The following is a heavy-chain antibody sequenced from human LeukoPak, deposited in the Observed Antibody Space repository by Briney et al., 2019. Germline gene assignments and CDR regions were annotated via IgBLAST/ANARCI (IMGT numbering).Heavy chain of an antibody. CDR2: ISSSSSYI. Sequence: GGSLRLSCAASGFTFSSYSMNWVRQAPGKGLEWVSSISSSSSYIYYADSVKGRFTISRDNSKNTLYLQMNSLRPEDTAVYYCAKDWSYHYTVDYWGQGTLVTVSS. CDR1: GFTFSSYS. J-gene: IGHJ4*02. CDR3: AKDWSYHYTVDY. V-gene: IGHV3-21*01. D-gene: IGHD3-16*02.